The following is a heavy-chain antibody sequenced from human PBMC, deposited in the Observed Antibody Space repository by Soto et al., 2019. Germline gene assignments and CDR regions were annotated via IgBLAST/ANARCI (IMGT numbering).Heavy chain of an antibody. CDR2: ISYDGSNK. D-gene: IGHD3-22*01. J-gene: IGHJ4*02. Sequence: HPGGSLRLSCAASGFTFSSYGMHWVRQAPGKGLEWVAVISYDGSNKYYADSVKGRFTISRDNSKNTLYLQMNSLRAEDTAVYYCAKGPSPYYYDSSGYRYYWGQGTLVTV. CDR3: AKGPSPYYYDSSGYRYY. V-gene: IGHV3-30*18. CDR1: GFTFSSYG.